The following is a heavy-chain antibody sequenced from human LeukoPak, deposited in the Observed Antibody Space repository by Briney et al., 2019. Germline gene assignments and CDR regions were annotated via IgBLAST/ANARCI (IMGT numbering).Heavy chain of an antibody. J-gene: IGHJ6*02. CDR1: GFTFSSYA. D-gene: IGHD3-16*01. CDR3: AKVSAGDMITFGGVVNGMDV. Sequence: GGSLRLSCAASGFTFSSYAMSWVRQAPGKGLEWVSAISSSGGSTNYADSVKGRFTISRDNSKSTLYLQMNNLRVEDTAIYYCAKVSAGDMITFGGVVNGMDVWGQGTTVTVSS. CDR2: ISSSGGST. V-gene: IGHV3-23*01.